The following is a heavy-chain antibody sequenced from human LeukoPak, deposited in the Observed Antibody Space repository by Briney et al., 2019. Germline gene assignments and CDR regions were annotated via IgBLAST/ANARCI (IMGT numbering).Heavy chain of an antibody. J-gene: IGHJ4*02. CDR3: ARDKPPSYYYDSSGIFDY. CDR2: IWYDGSNK. CDR1: GFTFSSYG. Sequence: GGSLRLSCAASGFTFSSYGMHWVRQAPGKGLEWVAVIWYDGSNKYYADSVKGRFTISRDNFKNTLYLQMNSLRAEDTAVYYCARDKPPSYYYDSSGIFDYWGQGTLVTVSS. V-gene: IGHV3-33*01. D-gene: IGHD3-22*01.